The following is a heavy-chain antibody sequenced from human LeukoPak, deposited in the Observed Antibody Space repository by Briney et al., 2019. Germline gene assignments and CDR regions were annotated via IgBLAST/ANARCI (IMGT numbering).Heavy chain of an antibody. Sequence: PGTSLRLSCAASGFSFDTYGMHWVRQAPGKGLEWVAVISDDGNNKYYADSVKGRFTISRDNSKNTLYLQMNSLRVEDTAVYYCVKDTGSGSYYNFFGDFWGQGTLVTVSS. CDR3: VKDTGSGSYYNFFGDF. V-gene: IGHV3-30*18. J-gene: IGHJ4*02. CDR1: GFSFDTYG. D-gene: IGHD3-10*01. CDR2: ISDDGNNK.